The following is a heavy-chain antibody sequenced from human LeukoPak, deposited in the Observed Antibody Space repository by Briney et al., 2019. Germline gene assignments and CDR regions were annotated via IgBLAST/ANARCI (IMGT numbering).Heavy chain of an antibody. CDR1: GYTFTSYA. J-gene: IGHJ4*02. V-gene: IGHV1-3*01. Sequence: GASVEVSCKASGYTFTSYAMHWVRQAPGQRLEWMGWINAGNGNTKYSQKFQGRVTITKDTSASTTYMELSSLRSEDTAVYYCARDSYDSSGYYYAYWGQGTLVTVSS. D-gene: IGHD3-22*01. CDR2: INAGNGNT. CDR3: ARDSYDSSGYYYAY.